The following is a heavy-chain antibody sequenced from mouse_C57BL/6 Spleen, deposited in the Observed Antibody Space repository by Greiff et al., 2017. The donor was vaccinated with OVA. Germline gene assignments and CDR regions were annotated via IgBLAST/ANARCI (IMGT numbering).Heavy chain of an antibody. CDR3: ARFSNYWYFDV. D-gene: IGHD2-5*01. J-gene: IGHJ1*03. CDR2: INPNNGDT. CDR1: GYTFTDYN. Sequence: VQLQQSGPELVKPGASVKMSCKASGYTFTDYNMHWVKQSHGKSLEWIGYINPNNGDTNYNQKFKGKATLTVNKSSSAAYMELRSLTSEDSAVYYSARFSNYWYFDVWGTGTTVTVSS. V-gene: IGHV1-22*01.